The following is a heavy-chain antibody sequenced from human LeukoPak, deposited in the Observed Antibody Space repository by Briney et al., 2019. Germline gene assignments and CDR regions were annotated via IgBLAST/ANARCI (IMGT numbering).Heavy chain of an antibody. D-gene: IGHD5-12*01. Sequence: GGSLRLSCAASGFTFSSYGMHWVRQAPGKGLEWVAVISYDGSNKYYADSVKGRFTISRDNSKNTLYLQMNSLRAEDTAVYYCAKEVGYPHLGGMDVWGQGTTVTVSS. CDR1: GFTFSSYG. V-gene: IGHV3-30*18. J-gene: IGHJ6*02. CDR3: AKEVGYPHLGGMDV. CDR2: ISYDGSNK.